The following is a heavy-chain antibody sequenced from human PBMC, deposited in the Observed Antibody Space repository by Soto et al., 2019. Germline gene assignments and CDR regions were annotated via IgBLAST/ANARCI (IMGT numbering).Heavy chain of an antibody. CDR3: ARESEDLTSNFDY. CDR1: GFTFTRYS. V-gene: IGHV3-21*06. J-gene: IGHJ4*02. CDR2: ISSTTNYI. Sequence: WSLRLSFSSSGFTFTRYSMNWVRQAPGKGLEWVSSISSTTNYIYYGDSMKGRFTISRDNAKNSLYLEMNSLRAEDTAVYYCARESEDLTSNFDYWGQGTLVTVSS.